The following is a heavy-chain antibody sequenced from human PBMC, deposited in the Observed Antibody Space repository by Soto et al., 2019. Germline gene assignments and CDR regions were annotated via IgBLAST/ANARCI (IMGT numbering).Heavy chain of an antibody. CDR3: ARRRGTGTYPHDFQP. V-gene: IGHV4-31*03. CDR1: GGSISSGDYY. CDR2: IYYSGST. J-gene: IGHJ1*01. Sequence: QVQLQESGPGLVKPSQTLSPTCTASGGSISSGDYYWSWMRQHPGKGLEWIGYIYYSGSTYYNPSRRSRVTISVDTSNNQVSLKLSSVTAADTAVYYCARRRGTGTYPHDFQPWGQGTLVTVSS. D-gene: IGHD1-26*01.